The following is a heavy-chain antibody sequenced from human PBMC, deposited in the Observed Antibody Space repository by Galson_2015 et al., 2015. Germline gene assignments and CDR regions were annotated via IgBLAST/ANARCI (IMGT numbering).Heavy chain of an antibody. CDR2: INPTGGAT. Sequence: SVKVSCKASRYTLTSHYMHWVRQAPGQGLEWMGIINPTGGATSYAQKFQGRVTMTRDTSTNTVYMELSSLRSEDTAMYYCAIEVVVAGTRDYFFDYWVQGILVTVSS. D-gene: IGHD6-19*01. V-gene: IGHV1-46*01. CDR1: RYTLTSHY. CDR3: AIEVVVAGTRDYFFDY. J-gene: IGHJ4*02.